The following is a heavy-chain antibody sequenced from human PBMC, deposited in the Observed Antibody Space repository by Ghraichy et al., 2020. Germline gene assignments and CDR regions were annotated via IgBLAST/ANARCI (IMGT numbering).Heavy chain of an antibody. CDR2: ISGSGGST. D-gene: IGHD6-13*01. CDR3: AKGDAAGMD. V-gene: IGHV3-23*01. CDR1: GFTFSSYA. Sequence: GESLNISCAASGFTFSSYAMSWVRQAPGKGLEWVSAISGSGGSTYYADSVKGRFTISRDNSKNTLYLQMNSLRAEDTAVYYCAKGDAAGMDWGQGTLVTVSS. J-gene: IGHJ4*02.